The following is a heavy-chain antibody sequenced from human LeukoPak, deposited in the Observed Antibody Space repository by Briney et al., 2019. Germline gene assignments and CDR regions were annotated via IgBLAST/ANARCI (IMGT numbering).Heavy chain of an antibody. Sequence: PSETLSLISTVFGGSIYTYYCSWIRQPPGKGLEWIGYIYYSGSTNYNPSLKSRVTISVDTSKNQFSLKLSSVTAADTAVYYCASSDYGDYLEVRYFDLWGRRTLVTVSS. CDR2: IYYSGST. CDR1: GGSIYTYY. CDR3: ASSDYGDYLEVRYFDL. D-gene: IGHD4-17*01. V-gene: IGHV4-59*01. J-gene: IGHJ2*01.